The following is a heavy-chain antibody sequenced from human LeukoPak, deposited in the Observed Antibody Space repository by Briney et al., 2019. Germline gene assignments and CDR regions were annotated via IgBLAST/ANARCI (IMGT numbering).Heavy chain of an antibody. CDR3: AREVLTYYYGSGSAYYFDY. J-gene: IGHJ4*02. Sequence: ASVKVSCKASGYTFTSYGISWVRQAPGQGLEWMGWNSAYNGNTNYAQKLQGRVTMTTDTSTSTAYMELRSLRSDDTAVYYCAREVLTYYYGSGSAYYFDYWGQGTLVTVSS. V-gene: IGHV1-18*04. CDR2: NSAYNGNT. D-gene: IGHD3-10*01. CDR1: GYTFTSYG.